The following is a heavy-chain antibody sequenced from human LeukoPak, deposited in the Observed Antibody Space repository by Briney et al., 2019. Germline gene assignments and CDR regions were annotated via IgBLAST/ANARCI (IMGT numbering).Heavy chain of an antibody. Sequence: ASVKVSCKASGYTFTSYGISWVRRAPGQGLEWMGWISAYNGNTNYAQKLQGRVTMTTDTSTSTAYMELRSLRSGDTAVYYCARERRSGDLDYWGQGTLVTVSS. V-gene: IGHV1-18*01. J-gene: IGHJ4*02. CDR3: ARERRSGDLDY. CDR2: ISAYNGNT. CDR1: GYTFTSYG. D-gene: IGHD4-17*01.